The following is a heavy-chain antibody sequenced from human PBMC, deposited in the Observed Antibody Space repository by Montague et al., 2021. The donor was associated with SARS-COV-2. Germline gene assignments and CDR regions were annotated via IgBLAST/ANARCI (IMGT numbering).Heavy chain of an antibody. CDR1: GGSISSNSYY. CDR2: IYYSGST. D-gene: IGHD2-2*01. CDR3: ARQGDQLLLEYWFDP. J-gene: IGHJ5*02. V-gene: IGHV4-39*01. Sequence: SETLSLTCTVSGGSISSNSYYWGWIRQPPGKGLEWIGSIYYSGSTYYNPSLKSRVTISVDTSKNQFSLKLSSVTAADTAVYYCARQGDQLLLEYWFDPWGQGTLVTVSS.